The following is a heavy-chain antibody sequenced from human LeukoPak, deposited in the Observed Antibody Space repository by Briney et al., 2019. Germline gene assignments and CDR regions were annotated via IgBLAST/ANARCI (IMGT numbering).Heavy chain of an antibody. CDR2: ISPNTGDT. J-gene: IGHJ4*02. CDR3: TVSFDY. V-gene: IGHV1-2*02. Sequence: ASVTVSCKASGYPFTVNYIHWVRQAPGQGLEWIGWISPNTGDTHCAQNFQARVTMTRDTSITTAYMELSGLRYDDTAVYFCTVSFDYWGQGTLVTVSS. CDR1: GYPFTVNY.